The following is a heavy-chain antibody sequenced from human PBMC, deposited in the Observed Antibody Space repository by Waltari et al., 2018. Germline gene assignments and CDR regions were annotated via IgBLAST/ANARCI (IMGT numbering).Heavy chain of an antibody. V-gene: IGHV4-34*02. J-gene: IGHJ4*02. CDR3: ARGPGWTIAARPFDQ. D-gene: IGHD6-6*01. CDR1: GGSLSNYY. CDR2: ISHSGAT. Sequence: QVQLRQWGAGLLKPSETLSLTCAVYGGSLSNYYWNWIRQPPGKGLEWIGEISHSGATNYNPSLKSPVTISMDMSKNQFSLKMSSVTAADTAIYYCARGPGWTIAARPFDQWGQGTLVTVSS.